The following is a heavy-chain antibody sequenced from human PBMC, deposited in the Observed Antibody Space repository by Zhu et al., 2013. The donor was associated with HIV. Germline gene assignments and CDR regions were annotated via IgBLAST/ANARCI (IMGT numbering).Heavy chain of an antibody. Sequence: QVQLVQSGAEVKKPGSSVKVSCKASGGTFSSYAISWVRQAPGQGLEWMGGIIPIFGTANYAQKFQGRVTITADESTSTAYMELSSLRSEDTAVYYCAEGGWERGYYDSRRTGYFDYWGQGTLVTVSS. V-gene: IGHV1-69*01. CDR2: IIPIFGTA. CDR3: AEGGWERGYYDSRRTGYFDY. D-gene: IGHD3-22*01. J-gene: IGHJ4*02. CDR1: GGTFSSYA.